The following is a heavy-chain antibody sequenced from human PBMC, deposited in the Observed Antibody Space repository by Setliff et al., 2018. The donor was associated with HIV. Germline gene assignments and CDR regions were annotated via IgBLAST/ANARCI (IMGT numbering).Heavy chain of an antibody. J-gene: IGHJ4*02. CDR1: GGSINRGTYY. CDR3: AKELGFWSGYSGPPLAY. D-gene: IGHD3-3*01. Sequence: PSETLSLTCSVSGGSINRGTYYWTWIRQSAGKGLEWIGHIYITGDTDYNPSLKSRVTISVDTSKNQFSLTLTSVTATDTAVYYCAKELGFWSGYSGPPLAYWGQGTLVTVSS. V-gene: IGHV4-61*09. CDR2: IYITGDT.